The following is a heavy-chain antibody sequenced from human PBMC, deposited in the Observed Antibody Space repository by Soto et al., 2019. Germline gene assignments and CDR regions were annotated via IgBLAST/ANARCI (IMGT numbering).Heavy chain of an antibody. J-gene: IGHJ4*02. D-gene: IGHD2-15*01. CDR1: GGSISSSSYY. CDR2: IYYSGST. CDR3: ARLAWSYCSGGSCYSLGRIGFDY. Sequence: QLQLQESGPGLVKPSETLSLTCTVSGGSISSSSYYWGWIRQPPGKGLEWIGRIYYSGSTYYNPSLKSRVTISVDTSKNQFSLKLSSVTAADTAVYYCARLAWSYCSGGSCYSLGRIGFDYWGQGTLVTVSS. V-gene: IGHV4-39*01.